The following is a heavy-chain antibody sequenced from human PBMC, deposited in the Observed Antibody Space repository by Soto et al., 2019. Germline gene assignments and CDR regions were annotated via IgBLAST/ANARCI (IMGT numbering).Heavy chain of an antibody. V-gene: IGHV3-23*01. CDR1: GFTFSSYA. D-gene: IGHD2-2*01. Sequence: GGSLRLSCAASGFTFSSYAMSWVRQAPGKGLEWVSAISGSGGSTYYADSVKGRFTISRDNSKNTLYLQMSSLRAEDTAVYYCARARSRDEYQLRGALDYWGQGTLVTVSS. CDR2: ISGSGGST. CDR3: ARARSRDEYQLRGALDY. J-gene: IGHJ4*02.